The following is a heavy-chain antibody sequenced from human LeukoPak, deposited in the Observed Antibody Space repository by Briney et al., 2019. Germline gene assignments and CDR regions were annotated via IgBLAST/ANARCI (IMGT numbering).Heavy chain of an antibody. Sequence: GGSLRLSCAASGFTFSAYAMTWVRQAPGKGLEWVSAISSSGGNTYYADSVKGRFTISRDNSKNTLYLQMNSLRAEDTAVYYCAKKSQAAAGPSYFDYWGQGTLVTASS. CDR2: ISSSGGNT. J-gene: IGHJ4*02. D-gene: IGHD6-13*01. CDR3: AKKSQAAAGPSYFDY. CDR1: GFTFSAYA. V-gene: IGHV3-23*01.